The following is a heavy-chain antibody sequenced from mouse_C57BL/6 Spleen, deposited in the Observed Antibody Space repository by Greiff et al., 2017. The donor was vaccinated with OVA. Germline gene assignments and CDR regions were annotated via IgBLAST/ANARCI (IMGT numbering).Heavy chain of an antibody. D-gene: IGHD1-1*01. CDR2: INPSTGGT. CDR1: GYSFTGYY. CDR3: ARGDYGSIPFAY. V-gene: IGHV1-42*01. J-gene: IGHJ3*01. Sequence: DVKLVESGPELVKPGASVKISCKASGYSFTGYYMNWVKQSPEKSLEWIGEINPSTGGTTYNQKFKAKATLTVDKSSSTAYMQLKSLTSEDSSVYYCARGDYGSIPFAYWGQGTLVTVSA.